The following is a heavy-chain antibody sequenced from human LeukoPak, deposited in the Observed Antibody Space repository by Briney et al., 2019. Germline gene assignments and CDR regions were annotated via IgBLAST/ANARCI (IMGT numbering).Heavy chain of an antibody. D-gene: IGHD5-24*01. V-gene: IGHV3-9*01. CDR2: ISWNSGSI. CDR1: GVTFDDYA. Sequence: PGGTLRLSCAASGVTFDDYAMHWVRQAPGKGLEWVSGISWNSGSIGYADYVKGRFTISRDNAKNSLYLQMNSLRGEDTALYYCARDLGAIIAYPSGMDGWGQGATVTVSS. J-gene: IGHJ6*02. CDR3: ARDLGAIIAYPSGMDG.